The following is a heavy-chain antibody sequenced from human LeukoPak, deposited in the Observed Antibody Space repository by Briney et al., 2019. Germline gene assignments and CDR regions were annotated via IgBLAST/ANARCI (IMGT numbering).Heavy chain of an antibody. CDR3: ANSSFQA. J-gene: IGHJ4*02. Sequence: PGGSLRLSCVASGLTFRNYGFHWVRQAPGKGPEWVALIGYDESKKYYADSVKGRFTTFRDNSKNTLYLQLNSLRIDDTAVYYCANSSFQAWGQGTLVTVPS. CDR2: IGYDESKK. D-gene: IGHD2-15*01. CDR1: GLTFRNYG. V-gene: IGHV3-30*02.